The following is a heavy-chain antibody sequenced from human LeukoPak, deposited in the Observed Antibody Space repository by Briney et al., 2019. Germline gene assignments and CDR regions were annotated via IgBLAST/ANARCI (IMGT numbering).Heavy chain of an antibody. J-gene: IGHJ4*02. CDR1: GFTISSYG. V-gene: IGHV3-30*03. CDR3: ARGGEYGSGTHYLFDY. Sequence: TGRSLRLSCAASGFTISSYGMHWVRQAPGKGLEWVAVISFDGGEKFYADSAKGRFTISRDNSKNTLFLQMDSLRPEDTAVYYCARGGEYGSGTHYLFDYWGQGTLVTVSS. CDR2: ISFDGGEK. D-gene: IGHD3-10*01.